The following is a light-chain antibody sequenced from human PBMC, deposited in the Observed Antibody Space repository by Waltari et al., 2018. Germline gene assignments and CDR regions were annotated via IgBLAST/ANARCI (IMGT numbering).Light chain of an antibody. CDR1: QSISNW. V-gene: IGKV1-12*01. J-gene: IGKJ1*01. CDR3: QQHYTTPWT. CDR2: GAS. Sequence: DIQMTQSPSSVSAFVGDRVTITCRASQSISNWLAWYQQKPGKAPKLLIYGASDLHSGVPSRFSGSGAGTDFTLTISSLQAEDVAVYYCQQHYTTPWTFGQGTKVEIK.